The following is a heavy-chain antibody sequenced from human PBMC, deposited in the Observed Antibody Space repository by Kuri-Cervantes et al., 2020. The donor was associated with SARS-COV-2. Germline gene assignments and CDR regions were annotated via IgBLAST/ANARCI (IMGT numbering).Heavy chain of an antibody. Sequence: ASVKVSCKASGYTFTGYYMHWVRQAPGQGLEWMGWINPNSGGTNYAQKLQGRVTMTTDTSTSTAYMELRSLGSDDTAVYYCARGEVEVVVAATPHYFDYWGQGTLVTVSS. V-gene: IGHV1-2*02. CDR2: INPNSGGT. D-gene: IGHD2-15*01. CDR3: ARGEVEVVVAATPHYFDY. CDR1: GYTFTGYY. J-gene: IGHJ4*02.